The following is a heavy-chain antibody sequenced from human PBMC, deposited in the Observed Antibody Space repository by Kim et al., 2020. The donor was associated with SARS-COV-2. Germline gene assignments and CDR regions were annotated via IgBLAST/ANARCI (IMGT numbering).Heavy chain of an antibody. Sequence: QGRVTITRDTSASTAYMELSSLRSEDTAVYYCARDSFYCSSTSCPSHFDYWGQGTLVTVSS. V-gene: IGHV1-3*01. J-gene: IGHJ4*02. CDR3: ARDSFYCSSTSCPSHFDY. D-gene: IGHD2-2*01.